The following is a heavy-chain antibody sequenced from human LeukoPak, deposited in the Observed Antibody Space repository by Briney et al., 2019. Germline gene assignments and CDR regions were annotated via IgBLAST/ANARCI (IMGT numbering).Heavy chain of an antibody. Sequence: PGGSLILSCAGSGFIFSNYEMNWVRQAPGKGLEWVSYISSTGGDIYYADSVKGRFTISRDNAEKSVYLQMNSLRAEGTAVYYCARDLFTGTYRAYFDNWGQGTLVTVSS. V-gene: IGHV3-48*03. J-gene: IGHJ4*02. CDR3: ARDLFTGTYRAYFDN. D-gene: IGHD1-26*01. CDR2: ISSTGGDI. CDR1: GFIFSNYE.